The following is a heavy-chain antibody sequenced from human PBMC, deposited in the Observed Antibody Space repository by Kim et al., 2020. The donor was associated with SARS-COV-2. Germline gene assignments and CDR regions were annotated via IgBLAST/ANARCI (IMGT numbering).Heavy chain of an antibody. V-gene: IGHV3-43*02. CDR3: AKDIGLLWFGEVLLSPYYYGMDV. CDR1: GFTFDDYA. J-gene: IGHJ6*02. Sequence: GGSLRLSCAASGFTFDDYAMHWVRQAPGKGLEWVSLISGDGGSTYYADSVKGRFTISRDNSKNSLYLQMNSLRTEDTALYYCAKDIGLLWFGEVLLSPYYYGMDVWGQGTTVTVSS. D-gene: IGHD3-10*01. CDR2: ISGDGGST.